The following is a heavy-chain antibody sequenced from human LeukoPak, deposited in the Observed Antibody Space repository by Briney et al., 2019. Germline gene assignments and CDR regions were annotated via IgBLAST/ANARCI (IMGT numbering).Heavy chain of an antibody. D-gene: IGHD3-10*01. CDR2: ISAYNGNT. J-gene: IGHJ6*03. CDR3: AASVRGSNYYYYYMDV. Sequence: ASVKVSCKASGYTFTNYGISWVRQAPGQGLEWMGWISAYNGNTNYAQKLQGRVTMTTDTSTSTAYMELRSLRSDDTAVYYCAASVRGSNYYYYYMDVWGKGTTVTVSS. V-gene: IGHV1-18*01. CDR1: GYTFTNYG.